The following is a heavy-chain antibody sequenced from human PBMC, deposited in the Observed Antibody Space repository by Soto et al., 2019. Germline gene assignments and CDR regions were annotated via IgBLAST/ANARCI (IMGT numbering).Heavy chain of an antibody. Sequence: SVKVSCKASGYTFTGYYMHWVRQAPGQGLEWMGWINPNSGGTNYAQKFQGRVTMTRDTSISTAYMELSRLRSDDTAVYYCARDWGSSWLNYYYYGMDVWGQGTTVTVSS. D-gene: IGHD6-13*01. V-gene: IGHV1-2*02. CDR2: INPNSGGT. J-gene: IGHJ6*02. CDR3: ARDWGSSWLNYYYYGMDV. CDR1: GYTFTGYY.